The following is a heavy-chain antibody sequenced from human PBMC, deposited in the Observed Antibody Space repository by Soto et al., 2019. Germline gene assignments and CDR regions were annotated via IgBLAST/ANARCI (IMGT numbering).Heavy chain of an antibody. CDR2: IDPSDSYT. CDR1: GYSFTSYW. CDR3: ASAYYDSSGPKSDY. Sequence: XESLKISGKGSGYSFTSYWISWVRQMPGKGLEWMGRIDPSDSYTNYSPSFQGHVTISADKSISTAYLQWSSLKASDTAMYYCASAYYDSSGPKSDYWGQGSLVTVSS. V-gene: IGHV5-10-1*01. D-gene: IGHD3-22*01. J-gene: IGHJ4*02.